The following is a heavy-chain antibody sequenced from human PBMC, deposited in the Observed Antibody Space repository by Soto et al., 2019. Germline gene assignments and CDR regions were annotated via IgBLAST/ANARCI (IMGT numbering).Heavy chain of an antibody. V-gene: IGHV3-23*01. D-gene: IGHD6-19*01. CDR3: ASRSSGWYFDY. CDR2: ISGSGGST. CDR1: GFTFSSYA. Sequence: EVQLLESGGGLVQPGGSLRLSCAASGFTFSSYAMNWVRQAPGKGLEWVSVISGSGGSTYYADSVKGRFTISRDNSKNTLYLQMNSRRAEETAVSYCASRSSGWYFDYWGQGTLVTVSS. J-gene: IGHJ4*02.